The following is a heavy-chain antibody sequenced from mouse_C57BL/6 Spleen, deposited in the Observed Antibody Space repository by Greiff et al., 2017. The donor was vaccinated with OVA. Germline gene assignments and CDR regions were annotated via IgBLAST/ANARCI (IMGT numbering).Heavy chain of an antibody. D-gene: IGHD4-1*02. Sequence: EVQVVESVAELVRPGASVKLSCTASGFTFKNTYMHWVKQRPEQGLEWIGRIDPANGNTNYAPKFQGKATMTADTSSNTAYLQLSSLTSEDAAVDYCAREAATRTYFDDWGKGTTLTVSS. V-gene: IGHV14-3*01. J-gene: IGHJ2*01. CDR2: IDPANGNT. CDR1: GFTFKNTY. CDR3: AREAATRTYFDD.